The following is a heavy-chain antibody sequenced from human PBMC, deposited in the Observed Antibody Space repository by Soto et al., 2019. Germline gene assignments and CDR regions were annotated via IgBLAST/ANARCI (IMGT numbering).Heavy chain of an antibody. Sequence: SETLSLTCTVSGGSISSYYWSWIRQPPGKGLEWIGYIYYSGSTNYNPSLKSRVTISVDTSKNQFSLKLSSVTAADTAVYYCARAVDYDILNFDYWGQGTLVTVS. CDR2: IYYSGST. CDR3: ARAVDYDILNFDY. J-gene: IGHJ4*02. V-gene: IGHV4-59*01. CDR1: GGSISSYY. D-gene: IGHD3-9*01.